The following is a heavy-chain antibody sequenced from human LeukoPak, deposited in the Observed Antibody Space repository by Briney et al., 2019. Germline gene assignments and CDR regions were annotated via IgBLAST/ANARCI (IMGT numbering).Heavy chain of an antibody. D-gene: IGHD6-6*01. CDR2: ISSSSIYI. Sequence: GGSLRLSCAASGFTFSSYSMNWVRQAPGKGLEWVSSISSSSIYIYYADSVKGRFTISRDNSKNTLYLQMNSLRAEDTAVYYCANHLEQLGIKSPFDYWGQGTLVTVSS. CDR1: GFTFSSYS. J-gene: IGHJ4*02. CDR3: ANHLEQLGIKSPFDY. V-gene: IGHV3-21*04.